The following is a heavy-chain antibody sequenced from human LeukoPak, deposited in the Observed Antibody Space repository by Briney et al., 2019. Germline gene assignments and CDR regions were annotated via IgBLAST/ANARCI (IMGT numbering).Heavy chain of an antibody. CDR1: GGSISSSNW. D-gene: IGHD3-3*02. CDR3: AKRTIVGYSIFSVGANYFDY. Sequence: SETLSLTCAVSGGSISSSNWWSWVRPPPGKGLEWIGEIYHSGSTNYNPSLKSRVTISVDKAKNQFSLKLSSVTAADTAVYYCAKRTIVGYSIFSVGANYFDYWGQGTLVTVSS. V-gene: IGHV4-4*02. CDR2: IYHSGST. J-gene: IGHJ4*02.